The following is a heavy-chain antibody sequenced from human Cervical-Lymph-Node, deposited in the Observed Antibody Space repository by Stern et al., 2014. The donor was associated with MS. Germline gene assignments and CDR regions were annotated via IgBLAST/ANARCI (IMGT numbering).Heavy chain of an antibody. V-gene: IGHV1-69*01. J-gene: IGHJ4*02. D-gene: IGHD2-2*01. CDR1: GGTVSGYA. CDR3: ARDAGGYCSGTSCQGFLVH. Sequence: QVQLVQSGAEVKKPGSSVKVSCKASGGTVSGYAITWVRQAPGQGLEWMGGIIPIFGTADYAQKFQGRVTITADESTTTFYMELSSLRSEDTAVYYCARDAGGYCSGTSCQGFLVHWGQGTLVTVSS. CDR2: IIPIFGTA.